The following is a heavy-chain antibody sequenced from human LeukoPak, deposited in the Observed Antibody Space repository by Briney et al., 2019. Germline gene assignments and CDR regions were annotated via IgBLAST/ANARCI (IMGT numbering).Heavy chain of an antibody. CDR2: IRHDGSNK. CDR1: ALTFSSYG. J-gene: IGHJ3*02. Sequence: GGSLRLSCAASALTFSSYGMHSGRQAPGKGMEWVAFIRHDGSNKYYAESVKGRFPISRDNAKTSLYLQLNSLRAGDTAVDYCASWKRFSGRRGLEDAFDIWGQGTMVTVSS. D-gene: IGHD1-1*01. V-gene: IGHV3-30*02. CDR3: ASWKRFSGRRGLEDAFDI.